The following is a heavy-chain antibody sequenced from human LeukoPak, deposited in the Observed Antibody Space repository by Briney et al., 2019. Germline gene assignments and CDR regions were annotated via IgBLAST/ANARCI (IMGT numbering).Heavy chain of an antibody. Sequence: GGSLRLSCAASGFTFSSYWMHWVRQAPGKGLVWVSRINSDGSSRSYADSVKGRFTISRDNAKNTLYLQINSLRADDAAVFYCARGGLGSAFDNWGQGTLVTVSS. J-gene: IGHJ4*02. D-gene: IGHD6-19*01. CDR2: INSDGSSR. CDR3: ARGGLGSAFDN. CDR1: GFTFSSYW. V-gene: IGHV3-74*01.